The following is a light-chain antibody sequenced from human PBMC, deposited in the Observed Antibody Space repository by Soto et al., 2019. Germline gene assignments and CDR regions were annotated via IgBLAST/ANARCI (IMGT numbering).Light chain of an antibody. J-gene: IGKJ2*01. CDR1: QSVGRT. Sequence: EIVMTQSPAIMSVSPGERATLFCRASQSVGRTLAWYQQKPGQSPRLLVYGASTRANGTPARFSGSGSETEFTLTLSRLQSQDVAVSYCQQYNQWPTYTFGQRTKVDTK. V-gene: IGKV3-15*01. CDR2: GAS. CDR3: QQYNQWPTYT.